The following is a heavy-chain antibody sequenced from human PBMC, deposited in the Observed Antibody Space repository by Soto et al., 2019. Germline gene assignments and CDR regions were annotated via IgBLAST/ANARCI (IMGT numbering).Heavy chain of an antibody. CDR3: ARDPVAGTYFDY. D-gene: IGHD6-19*01. CDR1: GYTFTSYG. Sequence: VKVSCKASGYTFTSYGISWVRQAPGQGLEWMGWINAYNGNTNYAQKLQGRVTMTTDTSTSTAYMELRSLRSDDTAVFYCARDPVAGTYFDYWGQGTRVTVSX. V-gene: IGHV1-18*01. J-gene: IGHJ4*02. CDR2: INAYNGNT.